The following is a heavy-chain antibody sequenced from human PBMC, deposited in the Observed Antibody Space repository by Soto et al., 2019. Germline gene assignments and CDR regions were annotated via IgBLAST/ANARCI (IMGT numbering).Heavy chain of an antibody. V-gene: IGHV1-18*01. Sequence: GAPLNGSRKTAGYAFTIYGSSRGRQTNRQGLEWMGWISAYNGNTNYAQKLQGRVTMTTDTSTSTAYMELRSLRSDDTAVYYCARERGIAVAGDGWFDPWVQGTLVTVSS. CDR1: GYAFTIYG. J-gene: IGHJ5*02. CDR2: ISAYNGNT. D-gene: IGHD6-19*01. CDR3: ARERGIAVAGDGWFDP.